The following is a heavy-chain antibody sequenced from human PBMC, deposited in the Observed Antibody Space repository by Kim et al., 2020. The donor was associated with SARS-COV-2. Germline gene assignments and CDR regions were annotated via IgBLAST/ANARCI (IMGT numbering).Heavy chain of an antibody. D-gene: IGHD1-26*01. CDR3: ARAEATIPD. V-gene: IGHV3-11*04. CDR2: ISRSVSTI. Sequence: GGSLRLSCAASGFTFSDSSMSWIRQAPGKGLEWVSYISRSVSTIYYADSVKGRLTISRDNAKNSLYLQMNSLRAEDTAVYYCARAEATIPDWGQGTLVTVSS. J-gene: IGHJ4*02. CDR1: GFTFSDSS.